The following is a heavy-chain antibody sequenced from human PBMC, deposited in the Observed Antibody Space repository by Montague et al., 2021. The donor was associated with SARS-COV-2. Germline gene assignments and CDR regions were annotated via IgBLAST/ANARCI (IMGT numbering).Heavy chain of an antibody. J-gene: IGHJ4*02. CDR3: AVTYYYGSGFDY. CDR2: IYHSGST. Sequence: SETLSLTCAVSGRSFSRYYWSWIRQPPGKGLEWIGEIYHSGSTNYNPSLKSRVTISVDKSKNQFSLKLSSVTAADTAVYYCAVTYYYGSGFDYWGQGTLVTVSS. D-gene: IGHD3-10*01. CDR1: GRSFSRYY. V-gene: IGHV4-34*01.